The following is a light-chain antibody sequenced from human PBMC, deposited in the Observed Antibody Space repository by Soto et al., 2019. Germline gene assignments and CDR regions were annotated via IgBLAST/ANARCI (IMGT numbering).Light chain of an antibody. J-gene: IGKJ5*01. CDR2: GAS. Sequence: EVIVTMSVATVSVTTRERATLSCRASQSVSSNLAWYQQKPGQAPRLLIYGASTRATGIPARFSGSGSGTDITLTISIFEPEDVALYYCQQYGNLPIPSGQVTRPDIK. CDR1: QSVSSN. CDR3: QQYGNLPIP. V-gene: IGKV3-15*01.